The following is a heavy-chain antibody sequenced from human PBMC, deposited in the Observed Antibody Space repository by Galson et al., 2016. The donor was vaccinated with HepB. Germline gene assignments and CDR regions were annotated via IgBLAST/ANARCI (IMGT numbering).Heavy chain of an antibody. J-gene: IGHJ1*01. CDR3: ARLDVETATNEYFQH. D-gene: IGHD5-24*01. Sequence: LSLTCTVSGGSISRSSYYWGWIRQPPGKGLEWIGNIYYSGNTYYNPSLKSRVTISVDTSKKQFSLNLNSVTAADTAVYYCARLDVETATNEYFQHWGQGTLVIVSS. V-gene: IGHV4-39*01. CDR1: GGSISRSSYY. CDR2: IYYSGNT.